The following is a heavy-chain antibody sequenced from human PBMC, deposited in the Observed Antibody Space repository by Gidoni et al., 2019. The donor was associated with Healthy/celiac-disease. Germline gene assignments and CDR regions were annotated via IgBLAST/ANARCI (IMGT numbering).Heavy chain of an antibody. CDR2: TRNKANSYTT. J-gene: IGHJ3*02. CDR3: ARVGHAFDI. Sequence: EVQLVESGGGLVQPGGSLRLSCAASGFTFSAHYMDWVRQAPGKGLGGVGSTRNKANSYTTEYAASVKGRFTISRDDSKNSLYLQMNSLKTEDTAVYYCARVGHAFDIWGQGTMVTVSS. CDR1: GFTFSAHY. D-gene: IGHD3-16*01. V-gene: IGHV3-72*01.